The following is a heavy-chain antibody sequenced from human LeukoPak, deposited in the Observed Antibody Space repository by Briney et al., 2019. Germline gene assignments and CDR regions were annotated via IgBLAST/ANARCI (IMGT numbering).Heavy chain of an antibody. Sequence: PGGSLRLSCAASGFTFSSYAMSWVRQAPGKGLDWVSLMSGGGDNTYYADSVKGRFTISRDNSKNTLYLQMDSLRAEDTAVYYCAVYSGRPKSHDYWGQGTLVTVSS. CDR2: MSGGGDNT. J-gene: IGHJ4*02. D-gene: IGHD6-13*01. CDR3: AVYSGRPKSHDY. CDR1: GFTFSSYA. V-gene: IGHV3-23*01.